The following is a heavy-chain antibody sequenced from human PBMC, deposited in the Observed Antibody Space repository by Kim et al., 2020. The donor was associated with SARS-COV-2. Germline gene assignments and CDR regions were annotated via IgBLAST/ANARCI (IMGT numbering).Heavy chain of an antibody. Sequence: SSSSSTIYNAASVKGRFHIARDNAKNSVSLQMNSLRAEDTAVYYWAGRLDYWGQGILVTVSS. V-gene: IGHV3-48*01. CDR2: SSSSSTI. CDR3: AGRLDY. J-gene: IGHJ4*02. D-gene: IGHD1-26*01.